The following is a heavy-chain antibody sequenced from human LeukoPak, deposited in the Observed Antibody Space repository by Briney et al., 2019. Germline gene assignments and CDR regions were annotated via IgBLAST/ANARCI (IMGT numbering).Heavy chain of an antibody. Sequence: GGSLRLSCAASGFTFGSYDMHWVRQATGKGLEWVSAIGTAGDTYYPGSVKGRFTISRENAKNSLYLQMNSLRAGDTAVYYCARDRGGGAGLDYWGQGTLVTVSS. CDR3: ARDRGGGAGLDY. D-gene: IGHD1-26*01. CDR2: IGTAGDT. J-gene: IGHJ4*02. V-gene: IGHV3-13*01. CDR1: GFTFGSYD.